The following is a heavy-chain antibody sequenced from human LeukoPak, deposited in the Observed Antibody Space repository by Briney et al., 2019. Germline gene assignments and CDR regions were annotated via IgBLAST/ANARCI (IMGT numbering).Heavy chain of an antibody. J-gene: IGHJ4*02. CDR2: ISGSGGST. CDR3: AKGYWSGDAAMPSFDY. CDR1: RFTFSSYA. V-gene: IGHV3-23*01. Sequence: GGSLRLSCAASRFTFSSYAMSWVRQAPGKGLEWVSTISGSGGSTYYADSVKGRFTISRDNSKNTLYLQMNSLRAEDTAVYYCAKGYWSGDAAMPSFDYWGQGTLVTVSS. D-gene: IGHD5-18*01.